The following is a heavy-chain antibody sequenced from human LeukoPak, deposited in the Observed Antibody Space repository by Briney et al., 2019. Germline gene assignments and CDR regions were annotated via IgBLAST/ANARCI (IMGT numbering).Heavy chain of an antibody. CDR3: ARGVLLWFGELESFDY. J-gene: IGHJ4*02. CDR1: GGSISIGGYC. CDR2: IYHSGST. Sequence: SQTLSLTCAVSGGSISIGGYCWSWIRQPPGKGLGWIGYIYHSGSTYYNPSLKSRVTISVDRSKNQFSLKLSSVTAADTAVYYCARGVLLWFGELESFDYWGQGTLVTVSS. D-gene: IGHD3-10*01. V-gene: IGHV4-30-2*01.